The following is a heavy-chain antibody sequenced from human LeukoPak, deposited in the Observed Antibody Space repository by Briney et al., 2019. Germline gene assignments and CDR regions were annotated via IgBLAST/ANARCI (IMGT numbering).Heavy chain of an antibody. V-gene: IGHV3-23*01. J-gene: IGHJ6*03. CDR2: MSAVGGST. Sequence: PGGSLRLSCAASGIIFSDYAMTWVRKAPGKGLEWVSGMSAVGGSTYYVDSLKGRFTISRDNSKNTLYLQMNSLRAEDTAVYYCAKDRSSSWYPSYMDVWGKGTTVTVSS. CDR1: GIIFSDYA. D-gene: IGHD6-13*01. CDR3: AKDRSSSWYPSYMDV.